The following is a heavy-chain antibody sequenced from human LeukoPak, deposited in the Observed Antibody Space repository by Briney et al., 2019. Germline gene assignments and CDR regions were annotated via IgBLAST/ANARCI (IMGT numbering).Heavy chain of an antibody. CDR2: INPNSGGT. D-gene: IGHD4-17*01. V-gene: IGHV1-2*06. CDR3: ARTLYGDYDY. Sequence: ASVKVSCKASGYTFNSYYMHWVRQAPGQGLEWMGRINPNSGGTNYAQKFQGRVTMTRDTSISTAYMEPSRLRSDDTAVYYCARTLYGDYDYWGQGTLVTVSS. J-gene: IGHJ4*02. CDR1: GYTFNSYY.